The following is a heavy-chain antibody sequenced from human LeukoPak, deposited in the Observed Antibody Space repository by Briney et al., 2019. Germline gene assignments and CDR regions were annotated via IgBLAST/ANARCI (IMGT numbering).Heavy chain of an antibody. V-gene: IGHV3-48*03. CDR3: ARGYCSGGSCYSPNHYYYYYMDV. CDR1: GFTFSSYE. J-gene: IGHJ6*03. Sequence: GGSLRLSCAASGFTFSSYEMNWVRLAPGKGLEWVSYISESGSAIYYADSVKGRFTISRDNAKNSLYLQMNSLRAEDTAVYYCARGYCSGGSCYSPNHYYYYYMDVWGKGTTVTVSS. D-gene: IGHD2-15*01. CDR2: ISESGSAI.